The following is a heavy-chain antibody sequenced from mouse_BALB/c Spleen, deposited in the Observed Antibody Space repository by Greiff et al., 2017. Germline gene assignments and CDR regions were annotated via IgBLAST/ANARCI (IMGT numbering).Heavy chain of an antibody. CDR1: GFNIKDYY. J-gene: IGHJ4*01. Sequence: VQLQQSGAELVRPGALVKLSCKASGFNIKDYYMHWVKQRPEQGLEWIGWIDPENGNTIYDPKFQGKASITADTSSNTAYLQLSSLTSEDTAVYYCARRFGNYAMDYWGQGTSVTVSS. D-gene: IGHD4-1*01. V-gene: IGHV14-1*02. CDR2: IDPENGNT. CDR3: ARRFGNYAMDY.